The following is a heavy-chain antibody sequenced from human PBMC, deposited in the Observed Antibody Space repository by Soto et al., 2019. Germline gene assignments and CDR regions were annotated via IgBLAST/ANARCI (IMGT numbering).Heavy chain of an antibody. CDR2: ISASGGLK. D-gene: IGHD1-26*01. J-gene: IGHJ5*02. Sequence: EVQRSESGGDLRQPGGSLRLSCAASGFTFTNYAMTWVRQTPGKGLEWVSGISASGGLKYYADSVRGRFTVSRDNSKNILYLQMDNLRDEDTALYYCAREVGAPSGWLDPWGQGTQVTVSS. CDR3: AREVGAPSGWLDP. CDR1: GFTFTNYA. V-gene: IGHV3-23*01.